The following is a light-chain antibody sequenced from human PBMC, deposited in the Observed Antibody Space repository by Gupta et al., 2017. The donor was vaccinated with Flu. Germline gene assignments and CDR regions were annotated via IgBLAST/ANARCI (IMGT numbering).Light chain of an antibody. V-gene: IGLV7-46*01. Sequence: QAVVPQEPSLTVAPGGTVTLTCGSSTGAVTGGHYPYWFLQKPGQAPWALIYDVNHKYSGTPARFSGSLLGGKAALTLSGAQPEDEADYYCLSQYSGSRRVFGGGTKLTVL. CDR3: LSQYSGSRRV. CDR1: TGAVTGGHY. J-gene: IGLJ3*02. CDR2: DVN.